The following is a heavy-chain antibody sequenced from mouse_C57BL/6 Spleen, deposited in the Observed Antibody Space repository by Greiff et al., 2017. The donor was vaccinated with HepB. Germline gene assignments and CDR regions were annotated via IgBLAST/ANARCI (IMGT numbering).Heavy chain of an antibody. CDR3: ARQEGNYGSSFYAMDY. CDR1: GFTFSSYG. J-gene: IGHJ4*01. D-gene: IGHD1-1*01. Sequence: EVKLVESGGDLVKPGGSLKLSCAASGFTFSSYGMSWVRQTPDKRLEWVATISSGGSYTYYPDSVKGRFTISRDNAKNTLYLQMSSLKSEDTAMYYCARQEGNYGSSFYAMDYWGQGTSVTVSS. V-gene: IGHV5-6*01. CDR2: ISSGGSYT.